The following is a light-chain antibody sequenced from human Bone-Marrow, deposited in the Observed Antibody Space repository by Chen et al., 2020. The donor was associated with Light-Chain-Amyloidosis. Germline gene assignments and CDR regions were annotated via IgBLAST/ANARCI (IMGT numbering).Light chain of an antibody. Sequence: DIQMTQAPSSLSAAVGDRVTIPCRASQDISNYLAWYQQKPGKVPKRLIYVASTLQSGVPSRFSGSRSGTGFTLTVSSFQPEDVATYYCQKYNEAPRTFGQGTKVDIK. CDR1: QDISNY. CDR2: VAS. CDR3: QKYNEAPRT. V-gene: IGKV1-27*01. J-gene: IGKJ1*01.